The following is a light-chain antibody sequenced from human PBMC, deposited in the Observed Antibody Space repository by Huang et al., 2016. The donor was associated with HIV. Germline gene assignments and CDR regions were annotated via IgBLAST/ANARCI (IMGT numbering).Light chain of an antibody. Sequence: EIVLTQSPGTLSLSPGERATLSCRASQSVSRSSLGWYQQKAGQAPRLLIYVASSRAPGIPDRFSGSGSGTDFTLTISRLEPEDFAIYYCQQYESSPWTFGQGTKVEMK. CDR1: QSVSRSS. CDR3: QQYESSPWT. CDR2: VAS. J-gene: IGKJ1*01. V-gene: IGKV3-20*01.